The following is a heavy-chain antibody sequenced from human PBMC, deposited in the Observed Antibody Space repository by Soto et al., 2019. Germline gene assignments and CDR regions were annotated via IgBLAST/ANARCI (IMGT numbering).Heavy chain of an antibody. CDR3: AKSSGDYGFDVYYYYMDV. D-gene: IGHD4-17*01. CDR1: GFTFSSYA. J-gene: IGHJ6*03. V-gene: IGHV3-23*01. CDR2: ISGSGGST. Sequence: GGSLRLSCAASGFTFSSYAMSWVRQAPGKGLEWVSAISGSGGSTYYADSVKGRFTISRDNSKNTLYLQMNSLRAEDTAVYYCAKSSGDYGFDVYYYYMDVWGKGTTVTVSS.